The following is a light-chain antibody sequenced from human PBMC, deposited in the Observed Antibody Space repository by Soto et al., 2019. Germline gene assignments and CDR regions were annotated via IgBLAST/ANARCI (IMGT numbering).Light chain of an antibody. CDR1: NIGSKS. Sequence: SYELTQPPSASVAPGQTARITCGGNNIGSKSVHWYQQKPGQAPVLVVYDDSARPSGIPERFSGSNSGNTATLTISRVESGDEADYYCQVWDSSSDHPVVFGGGTKLTVL. CDR2: DDS. V-gene: IGLV3-21*02. CDR3: QVWDSSSDHPVV. J-gene: IGLJ2*01.